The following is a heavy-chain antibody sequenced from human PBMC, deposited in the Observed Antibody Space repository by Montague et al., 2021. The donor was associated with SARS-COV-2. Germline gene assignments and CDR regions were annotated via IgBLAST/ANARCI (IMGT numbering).Heavy chain of an antibody. J-gene: IGHJ4*02. D-gene: IGHD1-1*01. CDR1: GDSMTYFY. V-gene: IGHV4-59*01. CDR2: IFYSGTT. Sequence: SETLSLTCTVSGDSMTYFYWSWIRQTPEKGLEWIGYIFYSGTTKYNPSLESRVTITVDTSKDQFYLKLNSVTAADTAVYYCARGATRTFDYWGQGTRVTVSS. CDR3: ARGATRTFDY.